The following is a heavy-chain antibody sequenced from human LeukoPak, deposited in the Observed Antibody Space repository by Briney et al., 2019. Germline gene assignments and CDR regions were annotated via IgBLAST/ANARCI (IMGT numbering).Heavy chain of an antibody. CDR2: IYASGST. J-gene: IGHJ6*03. CDR1: GGSISTYH. V-gene: IGHV4-4*07. CDR3: ARRIADSSSSHYYYYYMDV. Sequence: PSETLSLTCSISGGSISTYHWNWIRQPAGKGLEWIGRIYASGSTYYNPSLKSRVTISVDASKNQFSLKLSSVTAADTAVYYCARRIADSSSSHYYYYYMDVWGKGTTVTVSS. D-gene: IGHD6-6*01.